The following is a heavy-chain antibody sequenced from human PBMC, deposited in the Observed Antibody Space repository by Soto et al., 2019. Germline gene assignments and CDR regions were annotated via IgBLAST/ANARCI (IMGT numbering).Heavy chain of an antibody. D-gene: IGHD2-15*01. J-gene: IGHJ5*02. CDR1: GGTFSSYA. CDR3: ARGPHHCSGGSCYSVWFDP. Sequence: SVKVSCKASGGTFSSYAISWVRQAPGQGLEWMGGIIPIFGTANYAQKFQGRVTITADESTSTAYMELSSLRSEDTAVYYCARGPHHCSGGSCYSVWFDPWGQGTLATVSS. CDR2: IIPIFGTA. V-gene: IGHV1-69*13.